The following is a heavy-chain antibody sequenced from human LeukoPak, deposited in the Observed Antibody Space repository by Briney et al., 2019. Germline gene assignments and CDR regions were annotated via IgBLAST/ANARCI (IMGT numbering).Heavy chain of an antibody. V-gene: IGHV1-2*02. D-gene: IGHD6-13*01. CDR1: GYTFIDNY. CDR2: INPNSGGT. Sequence: ASVKVSCKASGYTFIDNYLHWVRQAPGQGLEWMGWINPNSGGTNFAQKFQGRVTMTRDTSISTAYMELDRLTSGDTAIYYCARREFTPAGPGNYHYYYLDVWGKGNMLTVSS. CDR3: ARREFTPAGPGNYHYYYLDV. J-gene: IGHJ6*03.